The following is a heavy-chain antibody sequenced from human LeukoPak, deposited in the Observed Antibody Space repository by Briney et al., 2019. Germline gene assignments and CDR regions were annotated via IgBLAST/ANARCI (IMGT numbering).Heavy chain of an antibody. CDR3: ARGDRSAWFGELSDY. V-gene: IGHV3-21*01. Sequence: GGSLRLSCAASGFTFSSYSMNWVRQAPGKGLEWVSSISSSSTYIYYADSVKGRFTISRDNAKNSLYLQMNSLRVEDTAVYYCARGDRSAWFGELSDYWGQGTLATVSS. D-gene: IGHD3-10*01. CDR1: GFTFSSYS. J-gene: IGHJ4*02. CDR2: ISSSSTYI.